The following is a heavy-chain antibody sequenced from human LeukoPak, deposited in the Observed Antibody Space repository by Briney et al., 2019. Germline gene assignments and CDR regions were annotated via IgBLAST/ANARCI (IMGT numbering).Heavy chain of an antibody. D-gene: IGHD5-24*01. CDR2: ISGSDGST. J-gene: IGHJ4*02. V-gene: IGHV3-23*01. CDR3: AKDWYGYYPD. CDR1: GFTFSTYA. Sequence: PGGSLRLSCAASGFTFSTYAMSWVRQAPGKGLEWVSTISGSDGSTYYADSVKGRFTITRDNSKNTLYLQMSSLRAEDTAVYYCAKDWYGYYPDWGQGTLVTVSS.